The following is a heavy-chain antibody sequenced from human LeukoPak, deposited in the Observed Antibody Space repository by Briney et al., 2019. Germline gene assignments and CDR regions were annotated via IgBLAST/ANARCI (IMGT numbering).Heavy chain of an antibody. V-gene: IGHV3-23*01. CDR2: ISASGSTT. D-gene: IGHD2-21*01. J-gene: IGHJ6*03. CDR3: AKAAGVNYYNYMDV. CDR1: GFTFSMYA. Sequence: GGSLRLSCAASGFTFSMYAMSWVSQAPGKGLEWVSTISASGSTTDYADSVKGRVAISRDNSKNTLYLQMNSLRAEDTAVYYCAKAAGVNYYNYMDVWGKGTTVTVSS.